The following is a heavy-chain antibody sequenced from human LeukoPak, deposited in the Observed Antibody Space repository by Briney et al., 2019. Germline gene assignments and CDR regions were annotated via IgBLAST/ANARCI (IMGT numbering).Heavy chain of an antibody. V-gene: IGHV3-48*02. D-gene: IGHD5-18*01. Sequence: GGSLRLSCAASGFTFSSCAMSWVRQAPGKGLEWVSTVSDSRDVHYSDSVKGRFTISRDNARNSLYLQMNSLRDEDTAVYYCTRDGLHTAHFDYWGQGTLATVSS. CDR1: GFTFSSCA. CDR2: VSDSRDV. J-gene: IGHJ4*02. CDR3: TRDGLHTAHFDY.